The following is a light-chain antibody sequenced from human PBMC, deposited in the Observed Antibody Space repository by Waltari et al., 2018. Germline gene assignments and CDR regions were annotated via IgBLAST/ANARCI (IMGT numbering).Light chain of an antibody. V-gene: IGKV1-33*01. CDR3: QQYRYLPPA. CDR1: QDINNF. CDR2: DAS. J-gene: IGKJ4*01. Sequence: DIQVTQSTSSLSASVGDRVTITCQASQDINNFLNWYQQQLGKAHKLLIYDASHLAAGVPSRFTGSGSGTDFAVTISVLQPDDVATYYCQQYRYLPPAFGGGTKVDI.